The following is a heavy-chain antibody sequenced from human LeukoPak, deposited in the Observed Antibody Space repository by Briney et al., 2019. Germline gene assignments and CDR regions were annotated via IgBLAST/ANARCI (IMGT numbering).Heavy chain of an antibody. CDR1: RFIFSSYS. CDR2: ISSSSSYI. V-gene: IGHV3-21*01. J-gene: IGHJ4*02. CDR3: ASPGDYDSSGYYDY. D-gene: IGHD3-22*01. Sequence: GGSLRLSCAASRFIFSSYSMNWVRQAPGKGLEWVSSISSSSSYIYYADSVKGRFTISRDNAKNSLYLQMNSLTAEDTAVYYCASPGDYDSSGYYDYWGQGTLVTVSS.